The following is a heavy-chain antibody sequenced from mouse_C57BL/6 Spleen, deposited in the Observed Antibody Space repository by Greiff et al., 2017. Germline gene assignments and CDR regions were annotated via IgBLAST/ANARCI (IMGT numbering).Heavy chain of an antibody. CDR2: IFPGDGDS. CDR3: ARLIQHYFDV. CDR1: GYAFSSSW. Sequence: VQLQQSGPELVKPGASVKISCKASGYAFSSSWMNWVKQRPGKGLEWIGRIFPGDGDSNYNGNFKGKATLTADKSSSTAYRQLSSLTSEDSAVYFCARLIQHYFDVWGTGTTVTVSS. V-gene: IGHV1-82*01. D-gene: IGHD6-1*01. J-gene: IGHJ1*03.